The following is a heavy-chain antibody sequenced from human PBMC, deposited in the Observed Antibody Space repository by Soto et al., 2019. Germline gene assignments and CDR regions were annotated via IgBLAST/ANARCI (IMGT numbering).Heavy chain of an antibody. J-gene: IGHJ6*03. Sequence: QVQLVQSGAEVKRPGASVTVSCRSSGDTFNDYYIHWVRQAPGQGLEWMGWIKPNGDVTKYAQTSQGWVRMSRDTSIRTVSMQLSRLRSDDTAVYYCARESGGATATLDYYYFYMDVWGTWTTVTVSS. CDR1: GDTFNDYY. D-gene: IGHD5-12*01. V-gene: IGHV1-2*04. CDR3: ARESGGATATLDYYYFYMDV. CDR2: IKPNGDVT.